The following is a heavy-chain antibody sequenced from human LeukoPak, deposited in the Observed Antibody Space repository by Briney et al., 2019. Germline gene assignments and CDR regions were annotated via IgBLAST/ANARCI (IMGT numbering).Heavy chain of an antibody. J-gene: IGHJ4*02. Sequence: ASVKVSCKASGYTFIGYFMHWVRQAPGQGLEWMGWINPNSGGTNYAQKFLGRVTMTRDTSISTAYMELSRLTSDDSAVYYCARVGPKSGSYPYLGYWGQGTLVTVSS. CDR3: ARVGPKSGSYPYLGY. CDR2: INPNSGGT. V-gene: IGHV1-2*02. D-gene: IGHD1-26*01. CDR1: GYTFIGYF.